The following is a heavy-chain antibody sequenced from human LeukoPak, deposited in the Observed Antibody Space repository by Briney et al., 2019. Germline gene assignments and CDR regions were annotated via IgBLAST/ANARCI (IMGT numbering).Heavy chain of an antibody. J-gene: IGHJ5*02. V-gene: IGHV3-30-3*01. CDR1: GFTFNRYA. Sequence: GGSLRLSCAASGFTFNRYAMHWVRQAPGKGLEWVAVISYDGTNKYYADSVKGRFTISRDNTKNTLYLQMISLRTEDTAVYYCARDPLAWGQGTLVTVSS. CDR3: ARDPLA. CDR2: ISYDGTNK.